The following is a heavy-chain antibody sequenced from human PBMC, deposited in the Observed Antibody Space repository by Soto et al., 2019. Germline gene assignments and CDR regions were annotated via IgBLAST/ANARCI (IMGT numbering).Heavy chain of an antibody. V-gene: IGHV5-10-1*01. Sequence: PGESLKISCKGSGYSFTSYWISWVRQIPGKALVWMGRIDPSDPYTHYTPSFQGHVTISADKSISTAYLQRSSLKASDTSLYYCARRGEIAAAQYSYCYTYYYHYRIDVWGQGTTVTVSS. J-gene: IGHJ6*02. D-gene: IGHD5-18*01. CDR1: GYSFTSYW. CDR3: ARRGEIAAAQYSYCYTYYYHYRIDV. CDR2: IDPSDPYT.